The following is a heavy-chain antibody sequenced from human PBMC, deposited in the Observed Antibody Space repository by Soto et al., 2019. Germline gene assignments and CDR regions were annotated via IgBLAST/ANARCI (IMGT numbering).Heavy chain of an antibody. Sequence: EVQLVESRGGLVKPGGSLRLSCAASGFTFSSYSMNWVRQAPGKGLEWVSSISSSSSYIYYADSVKGRFTISRDNAKNSLYLQMNSLRAEDTAVYYCARGGLHARYSSYYFDYWGQGTLVTVSS. D-gene: IGHD6-19*01. J-gene: IGHJ4*02. CDR2: ISSSSSYI. V-gene: IGHV3-21*01. CDR1: GFTFSSYS. CDR3: ARGGLHARYSSYYFDY.